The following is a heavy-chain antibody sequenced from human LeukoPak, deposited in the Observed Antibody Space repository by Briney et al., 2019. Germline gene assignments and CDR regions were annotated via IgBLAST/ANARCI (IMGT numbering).Heavy chain of an antibody. CDR3: ARVKINMIVTGAFDI. J-gene: IGHJ3*02. D-gene: IGHD3-22*01. Sequence: PGGSLRLSCAASGFTFYDSYMSWIRQVPGKGLEWISYISSGGNFIDYADSVKGRFTVSRDNAKNSLYLQMNSLRAEDTAVYFCARVKINMIVTGAFDIWGQGTMVTVSS. CDR2: ISSGGNFI. CDR1: GFTFYDSY. V-gene: IGHV3-11*01.